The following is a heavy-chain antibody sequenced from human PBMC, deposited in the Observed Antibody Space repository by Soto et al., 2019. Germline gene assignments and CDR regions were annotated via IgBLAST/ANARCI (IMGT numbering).Heavy chain of an antibody. CDR1: GGSISSYY. V-gene: IGHV4-59*01. J-gene: IGHJ5*02. CDR3: ARDRGAALNWFDP. Sequence: SETLSLTCTVSGGSISSYYWSWIRQPPGKGLEWIGYIHYSGSTNYNPSLKSRVTISVDTSKNQFSLKLSSVTAADTAVYYCARDRGAALNWFDPGGQGTLVTVSS. D-gene: IGHD4-17*01. CDR2: IHYSGST.